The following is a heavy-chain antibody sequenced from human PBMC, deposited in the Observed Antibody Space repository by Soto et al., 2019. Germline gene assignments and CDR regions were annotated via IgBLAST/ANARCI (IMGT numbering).Heavy chain of an antibody. CDR1: GGSISGYY. J-gene: IGHJ4*02. CDR2: ISDNGKT. Sequence: SETLSLTCTVSGGSISGYYWTWIRQSPGRGLQWLGFISDNGKTNSGASLQGRLTISLDTSKKQISLRLTSVTAADTALYYCARGRAIYGEWDYFDTWGQGAQVTVSS. CDR3: ARGRAIYGEWDYFDT. V-gene: IGHV4-59*01. D-gene: IGHD1-26*01.